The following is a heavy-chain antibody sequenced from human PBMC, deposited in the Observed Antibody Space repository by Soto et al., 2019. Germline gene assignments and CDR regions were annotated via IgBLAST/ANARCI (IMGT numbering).Heavy chain of an antibody. CDR1: GGTFSSYT. CDR2: IIPILGIA. Sequence: QVQLVQSGAEVKKPGSSVKVSCKASGGTFSSYTISWVRQAPGQGLEWMGRIIPILGIANYAQKFQGSVTITADKSTSTAYMELSSLRSEDTAVYYCASLGTSCLWGQGTLVTVSS. D-gene: IGHD2-2*01. J-gene: IGHJ4*02. CDR3: ASLGTSCL. V-gene: IGHV1-69*02.